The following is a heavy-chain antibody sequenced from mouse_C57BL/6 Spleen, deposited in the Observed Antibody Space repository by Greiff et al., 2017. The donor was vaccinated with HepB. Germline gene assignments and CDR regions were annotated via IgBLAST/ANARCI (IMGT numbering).Heavy chain of an antibody. CDR3: TRSLYGNYVGY. J-gene: IGHJ2*01. CDR2: IDPETGGT. V-gene: IGHV1-15*01. CDR1: GYTFTDYE. Sequence: VKLMESGAELVRPGASVTLSCKASGYTFTDYEMHWVKQTPVHGLEWIGAIDPETGGTAYNQKFKGKAILTADKSSSTAYMELRSLTSEDSAVYYCTRSLYGNYVGYWGQGTTLTVSS. D-gene: IGHD2-1*01.